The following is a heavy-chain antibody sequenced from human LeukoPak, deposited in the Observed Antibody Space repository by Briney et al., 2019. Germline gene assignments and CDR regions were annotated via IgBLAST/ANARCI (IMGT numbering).Heavy chain of an antibody. J-gene: IGHJ5*02. CDR3: ARDWTRGIRISRGDLDP. CDR2: IYNSGST. Sequence: SETLSLTCTVSGGSISSSSYYWGGIRQPPGKGLEWIGSIYNSGSTYYNPSLKSPVTISVDTSKNQFSLKLTSVTAADTAVYYGARDWTRGIRISRGDLDPWGQGTLVTVSS. D-gene: IGHD3/OR15-3a*01. CDR1: GGSISSSSYY. V-gene: IGHV4-39*07.